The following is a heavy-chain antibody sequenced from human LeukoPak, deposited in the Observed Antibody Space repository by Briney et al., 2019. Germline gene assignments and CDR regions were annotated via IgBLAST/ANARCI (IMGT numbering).Heavy chain of an antibody. CDR3: ARAGIVGAATESPFDN. J-gene: IGHJ4*02. Sequence: GGSLRLSCAASGFTFSSYSMNWVRQAPGKGLEWVSYITSSGSSIYSADSVKGRFTISRDNAKNSLYLQMNSLRAEDTAVYYCARAGIVGAATESPFDNWGQGSLVTVSS. D-gene: IGHD1-26*01. CDR1: GFTFSSYS. V-gene: IGHV3-48*04. CDR2: ITSSGSSI.